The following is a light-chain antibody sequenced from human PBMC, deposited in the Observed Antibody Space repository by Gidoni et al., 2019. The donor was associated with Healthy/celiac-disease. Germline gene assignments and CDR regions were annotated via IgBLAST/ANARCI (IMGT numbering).Light chain of an antibody. CDR2: GAS. CDR3: QQYNNWPPWT. J-gene: IGKJ1*01. V-gene: IGKV3-15*01. CDR1: QSVNSN. Sequence: EIVMTQSPATLSVSPGESATLSCRASQSVNSNLAWYQQQPGQAPRLLIYGASTRATGIPARFSGSGSGTEFTLTIRSLQSEDFAVYYCQQYNNWPPWTFGQGTKVEIK.